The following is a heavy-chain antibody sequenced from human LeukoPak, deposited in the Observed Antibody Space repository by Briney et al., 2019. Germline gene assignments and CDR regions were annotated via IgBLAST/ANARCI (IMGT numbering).Heavy chain of an antibody. Sequence: ASVKVSCKASGYTFTSYDINWVRQATGQGLEWMGWMNPNSGNTGYAQKFQGRVTITRNTSISTAYMELSSLRSEDTAVYYCAREDVVAADFDYWGQGTLVTVSS. D-gene: IGHD2-15*01. CDR3: AREDVVAADFDY. V-gene: IGHV1-8*03. CDR1: GYTFTSYD. J-gene: IGHJ4*02. CDR2: MNPNSGNT.